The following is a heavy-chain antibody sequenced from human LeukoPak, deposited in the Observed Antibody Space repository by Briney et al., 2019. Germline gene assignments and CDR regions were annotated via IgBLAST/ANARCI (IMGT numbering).Heavy chain of an antibody. CDR2: IYTSGST. V-gene: IGHV4-4*07. CDR3: AREHVVVPAAIREFDY. D-gene: IGHD2-2*02. CDR1: GGSISSYY. J-gene: IGHJ4*02. Sequence: SETPSLTCTVSGGSISSYYWSWIRQPAGKGLEWIGRIYTSGSTNYNPSLKSRVTMSVDTSKNQFSLKLSSVTAADTAVYYCAREHVVVPAAIREFDYWGQGTLATVSS.